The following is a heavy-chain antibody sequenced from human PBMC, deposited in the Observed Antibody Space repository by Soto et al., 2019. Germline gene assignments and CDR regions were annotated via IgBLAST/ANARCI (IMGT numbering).Heavy chain of an antibody. CDR2: ISSSSSYI. CDR3: ARVLYSSSSGGDY. Sequence: EVQLVESGGGLVKPGGSLRLSCAASGFTFSSYSMNWVRQAPGKGLEWVSSISSSSSYIYYADSVKGRFTISRDNAKNSLYLQMNSLRAEDTAVFYCARVLYSSSSGGDYWGQGTLVTVSS. CDR1: GFTFSSYS. J-gene: IGHJ4*02. V-gene: IGHV3-21*01. D-gene: IGHD6-6*01.